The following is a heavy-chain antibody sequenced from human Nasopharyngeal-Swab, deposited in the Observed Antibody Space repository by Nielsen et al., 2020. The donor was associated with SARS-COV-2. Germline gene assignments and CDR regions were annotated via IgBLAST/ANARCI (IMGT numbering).Heavy chain of an antibody. J-gene: IGHJ3*02. V-gene: IGHV1-46*01. CDR2: INPSGGST. CDR3: AREWIQLCPDAFDI. Sequence: WVRQAPGQGLEWMGIINPSGGSTSYAQKFQGRVTMTRDTSTSTVYMELSSLRSEDTAVYYCAREWIQLCPDAFDIWGQGTMVTVSS. D-gene: IGHD5-18*01.